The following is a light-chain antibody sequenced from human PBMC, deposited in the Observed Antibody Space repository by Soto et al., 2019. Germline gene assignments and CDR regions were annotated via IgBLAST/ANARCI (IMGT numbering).Light chain of an antibody. J-gene: IGKJ4*01. Sequence: EIVLTQSPGTLSLSPGERATLSCRASQSVSNSYLACYQQKPGQAPRHLIYGASSRATGIPDRVSGSGSGTDFSLIISRREPEDCAVYYCQQYGSSPELTFGGGTKVDIK. V-gene: IGKV3-20*01. CDR1: QSVSNSY. CDR3: QQYGSSPELT. CDR2: GAS.